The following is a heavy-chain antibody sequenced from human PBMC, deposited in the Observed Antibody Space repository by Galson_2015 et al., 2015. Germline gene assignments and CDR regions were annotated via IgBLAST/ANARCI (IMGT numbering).Heavy chain of an antibody. D-gene: IGHD3/OR15-3a*01. Sequence: SLRLSCAASGFTLSSFTMNWVRQAPGKGLEWVSSISSSSGFIYYAVSVKGRFTISRDNAKNSVYLQMNSLRAEDTAVYYCARDLYYDFWVDPWGQGTLVTVSS. CDR1: GFTLSSFT. CDR3: ARDLYYDFWVDP. J-gene: IGHJ5*02. CDR2: ISSSSGFI. V-gene: IGHV3-21*01.